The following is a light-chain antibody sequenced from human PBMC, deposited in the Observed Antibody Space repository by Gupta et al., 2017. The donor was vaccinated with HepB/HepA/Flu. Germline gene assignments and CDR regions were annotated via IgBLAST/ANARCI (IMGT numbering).Light chain of an antibody. J-gene: IGKJ5*01. CDR3: QQRSNWLIT. CDR2: DAS. Sequence: EIVLTQSPATLSLSPGERATLSCRASQSVSSYLAWYQQKPGQAPRLLIYDASSRATGIPARFSGSGSGTDFTLPISSLEPEDFAVYYCQQRSNWLITFGQGTPLEIK. CDR1: QSVSSY. V-gene: IGKV3-11*01.